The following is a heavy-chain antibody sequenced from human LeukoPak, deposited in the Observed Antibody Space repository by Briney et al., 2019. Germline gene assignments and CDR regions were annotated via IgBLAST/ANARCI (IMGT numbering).Heavy chain of an antibody. Sequence: GGSLRLSCAASGFTFSSYWMNWVRQAPGKGLEWVSVIYSGGSTYYADSVKGRFTISRDNSKNTLYLQMNSLRAEDTAVYYCASDSSGYYYPDYWGQGTLVTVSS. D-gene: IGHD3-22*01. V-gene: IGHV3-53*01. CDR1: GFTFSSYW. CDR3: ASDSSGYYYPDY. J-gene: IGHJ4*02. CDR2: IYSGGST.